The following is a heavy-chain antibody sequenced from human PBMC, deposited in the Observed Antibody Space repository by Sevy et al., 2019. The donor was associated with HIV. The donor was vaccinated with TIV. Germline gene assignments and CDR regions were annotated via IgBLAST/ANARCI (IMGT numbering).Heavy chain of an antibody. J-gene: IGHJ6*02. V-gene: IGHV3-21*01. Sequence: GGSLRLSCVGSGFTFTTYSMNWVRQAPGKGLEWVSSISSSSSDIWNSDSVKGRFTVSRDNAKNSQYLQMNRLRGEDTAAYYCVRGAVGYYGMDVWGQGTTVTVSS. D-gene: IGHD1-26*01. CDR3: VRGAVGYYGMDV. CDR2: ISSSSSDI. CDR1: GFTFTTYS.